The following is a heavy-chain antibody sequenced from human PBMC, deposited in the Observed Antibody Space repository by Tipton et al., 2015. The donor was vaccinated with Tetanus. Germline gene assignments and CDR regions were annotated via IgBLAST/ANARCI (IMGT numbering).Heavy chain of an antibody. J-gene: IGHJ3*02. CDR2: INSGST. CDR3: ARDELFFSGGEDHAAFDI. Sequence: TLSLTCTVSGDSISSYYWNWIRQSPVKGLEWIGYINSGSTHYNPSLKSRVTISVDTPKNQFSLKLTSVTTADTAVYFCARDELFFSGGEDHAAFDIWGQGTLVTVSS. CDR1: GDSISSYY. D-gene: IGHD3-10*01. V-gene: IGHV4-59*01.